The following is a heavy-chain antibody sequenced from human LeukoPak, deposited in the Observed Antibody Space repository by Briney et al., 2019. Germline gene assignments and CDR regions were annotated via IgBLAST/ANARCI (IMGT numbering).Heavy chain of an antibody. Sequence: SETLSLTCTVSGGSISSGGYYWSWIRQHPGKGLEWIGYIYYSGSTYYNPSLKSRVTISVDTSKNQFSLKLSSVTAADTAVYYCARDRKPSQQLVQGWFDPWGQGTLVSVST. V-gene: IGHV4-31*03. CDR2: IYYSGST. J-gene: IGHJ5*02. CDR3: ARDRKPSQQLVQGWFDP. CDR1: GGSISSGGYY. D-gene: IGHD6-13*01.